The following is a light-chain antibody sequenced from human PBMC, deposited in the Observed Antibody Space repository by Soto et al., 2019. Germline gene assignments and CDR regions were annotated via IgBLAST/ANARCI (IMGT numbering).Light chain of an antibody. J-gene: IGKJ2*01. CDR3: QQYESSPYT. V-gene: IGKV3-20*01. Sequence: EIVLTQSPGTLSLSPGERATLSCRASQSVRSSYLAWYHQKPGQPPRLLIFGASNRATGIPDRFSGSESGTDFTLTISGLEPEDFAVYYGQQYESSPYTFGQGTRLEIK. CDR2: GAS. CDR1: QSVRSSY.